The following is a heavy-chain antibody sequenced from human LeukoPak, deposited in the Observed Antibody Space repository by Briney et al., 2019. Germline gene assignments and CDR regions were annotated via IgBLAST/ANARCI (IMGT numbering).Heavy chain of an antibody. J-gene: IGHJ4*02. Sequence: SVKVSCKASGGTFSSYAISWVRQAPGQGLEWMGGIIPIFGTANYAQKFQGRVTITADESTSTAYMELSSLRSEDTAVYYCAKSRRLVATISDFDYWGQGTLVTVSS. CDR2: IIPIFGTA. CDR1: GGTFSSYA. D-gene: IGHD5-12*01. CDR3: AKSRRLVATISDFDY. V-gene: IGHV1-69*01.